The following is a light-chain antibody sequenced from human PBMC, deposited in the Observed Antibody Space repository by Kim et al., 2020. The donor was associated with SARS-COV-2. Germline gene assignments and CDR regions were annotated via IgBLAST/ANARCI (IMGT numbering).Light chain of an antibody. V-gene: IGLV3-9*01. CDR1: NIENKN. CDR3: QVWDSRTVV. J-gene: IGLJ2*01. CDR2: KDK. Sequence: SYELTQPLSVSVALGQTATLPWGGNNIENKNVHWYHQRPGQAPVLVMYKDKKRPSGIPERLSGSNSGDTATLTISRVEAGDEGDYYCQVWDSRTVVFGGGTKLAVL.